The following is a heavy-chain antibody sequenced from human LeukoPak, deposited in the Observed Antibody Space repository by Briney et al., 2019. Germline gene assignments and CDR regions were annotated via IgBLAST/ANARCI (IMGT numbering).Heavy chain of an antibody. Sequence: RASVKVSCKASGYTFTGYFMHWVRQAPGQGLEWMGWINPNSGGTNYAQKFQGRVTMTRDTSISTAYMELSRLRSDDTAVYYCARAPYYYGSGSREYYFDYWGQGTLVTVSS. CDR1: GYTFTGYF. J-gene: IGHJ4*02. CDR2: INPNSGGT. V-gene: IGHV1-2*02. CDR3: ARAPYYYGSGSREYYFDY. D-gene: IGHD3-10*01.